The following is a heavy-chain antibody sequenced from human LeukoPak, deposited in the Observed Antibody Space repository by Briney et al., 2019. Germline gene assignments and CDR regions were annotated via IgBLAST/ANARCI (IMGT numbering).Heavy chain of an antibody. D-gene: IGHD3-10*01. CDR2: INQDGSEK. CDR1: EFTFSRYW. J-gene: IGHJ4*02. CDR3: TRAYGDY. Sequence: GGSLRLSCVASEFTFSRYWMGWVRQAPGKGLEWVANINQDGSEKYYVDSARGRFTISRDNGKNSVYLQLNSLRGDDTGLYYCTRAYGDYWGPGALVTVSS. V-gene: IGHV3-7*01.